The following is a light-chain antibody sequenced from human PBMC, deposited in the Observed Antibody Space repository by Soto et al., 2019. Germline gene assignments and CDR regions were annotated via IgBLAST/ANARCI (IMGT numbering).Light chain of an antibody. CDR2: LNSDGSH. V-gene: IGLV4-69*01. J-gene: IGLJ1*01. CDR1: SGHSSYA. Sequence: QSVLTQSPSASASLGASVKLTCALSSGHSSYAIAWHQQQPEKGPRYFMKLNSDGSHSKGDGIPDRFSGSSSGAERYLTISSLQSEDEADYYCQTWGTGIQVFGTGTKLTV. CDR3: QTWGTGIQV.